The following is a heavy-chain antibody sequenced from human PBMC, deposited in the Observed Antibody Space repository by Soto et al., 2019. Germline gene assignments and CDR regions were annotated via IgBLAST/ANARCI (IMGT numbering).Heavy chain of an antibody. CDR1: GFTFSSYG. Sequence: EVQLLESGGGLVQPGGSLRLSCVASGFTFSSYGMTWVRQAPGKGLEWVSAISGSGDNTYYADSVKGRFTISRDNSKNTLYLQMNSLRAEDTAVYYCSKGGGPGDYLGYNRDWGQGTLVTVFS. CDR3: SKGGGPGDYLGYNRD. J-gene: IGHJ1*01. CDR2: ISGSGDNT. D-gene: IGHD4-17*01. V-gene: IGHV3-23*01.